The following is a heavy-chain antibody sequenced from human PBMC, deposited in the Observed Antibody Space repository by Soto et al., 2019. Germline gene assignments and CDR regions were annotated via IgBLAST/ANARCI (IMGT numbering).Heavy chain of an antibody. V-gene: IGHV3-11*04. CDR3: ASARVADSSLDH. D-gene: IGHD3-3*01. Sequence: LRLSCAASGFTFRDFYMTWIRRAPGRGLECLSYISGSGSNIHYADSVKGRFTISRDNAKNSLYLQMNSLRADDTAVYYCASARVADSSLDHWGQGILVTVSS. CDR2: ISGSGSNI. CDR1: GFTFRDFY. J-gene: IGHJ4*01.